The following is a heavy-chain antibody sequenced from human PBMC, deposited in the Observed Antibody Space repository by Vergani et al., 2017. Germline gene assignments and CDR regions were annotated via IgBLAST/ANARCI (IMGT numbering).Heavy chain of an antibody. V-gene: IGHV4-38-2*01. J-gene: IGHJ5*02. CDR3: VRTVALWFGETKDGGWFDP. D-gene: IGHD3-10*01. CDR2: IYHTGSA. CDR1: GYSITSGDY. Sequence: QVQLLESGPGLLKPSETLSLTCSVSGYSITSGDYWGWIRQPPGRGLEWIGSIYHTGSAYYNPSLKSRVTVSVDTSMNQVSLKLNSVTAADTAVYYCVRTVALWFGETKDGGWFDPWGQGTLVTVTS.